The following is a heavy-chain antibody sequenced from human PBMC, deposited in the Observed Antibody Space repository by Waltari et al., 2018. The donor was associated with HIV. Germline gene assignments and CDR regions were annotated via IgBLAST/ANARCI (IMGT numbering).Heavy chain of an antibody. V-gene: IGHV4-39*01. D-gene: IGHD3-3*01. CDR3: ARLPDTPGVTWGRWFDR. CDR1: GGSITSRSAY. J-gene: IGHJ5*02. Sequence: QLQLQESGPGLVKPSETLSLTCNVSGGSITSRSAYWAWIRQPPGKDLEWIGSLYYTGTTHYNPSLKSRVTISVDTSKNRFSLKLNSVTAADTAVYYCARLPDTPGVTWGRWFDRWGQGTLVTVSS. CDR2: LYYTGTT.